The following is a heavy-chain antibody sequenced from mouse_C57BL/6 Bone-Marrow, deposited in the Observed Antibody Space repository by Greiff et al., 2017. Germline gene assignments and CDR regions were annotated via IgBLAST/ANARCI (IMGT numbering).Heavy chain of an antibody. CDR2: INPNSGST. Sequence: QVQLKQPGAELVKPGASVKLSCKASGYTFTSYWMNWVKQRPGQGLEWIGVINPNSGSTNYNEKFKGKATLTVDQSSSTAYMQLSSLTSEDSAVYYCARVPLYYRNYNYAMDYWGQGTSVTVSS. CDR3: ARVPLYYRNYNYAMDY. CDR1: GYTFTSYW. J-gene: IGHJ4*01. D-gene: IGHD2-1*01. V-gene: IGHV1-64*01.